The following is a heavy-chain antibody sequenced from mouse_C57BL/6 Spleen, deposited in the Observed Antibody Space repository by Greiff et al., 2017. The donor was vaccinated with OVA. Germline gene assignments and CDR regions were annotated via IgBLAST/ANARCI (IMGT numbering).Heavy chain of an antibody. CDR2: INPSTGGT. CDR1: GYSFTGYY. D-gene: IGHD1-1*01. J-gene: IGHJ1*03. Sequence: VQLKQSGPELVKPGASVKISCKASGYSFTGYYMNWVKQSPEKSLEWIGEINPSTGGTTYNQKFKAKATLTVDKSSSTAYMQLKSLTSEDSAVYYCARLRGSSYVRYFDVWGTGTTVTVSS. V-gene: IGHV1-42*01. CDR3: ARLRGSSYVRYFDV.